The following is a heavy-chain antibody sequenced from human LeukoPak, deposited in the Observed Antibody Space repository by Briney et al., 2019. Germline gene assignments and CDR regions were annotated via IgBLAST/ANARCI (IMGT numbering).Heavy chain of an antibody. V-gene: IGHV4-59*01. D-gene: IGHD2-15*01. J-gene: IGHJ5*02. CDR1: GGSISSYY. CDR2: IYYSGST. Sequence: SETLSLTCTVSGGSISSYYWSWIRQPPGKGLEWSGYIYYSGSTNYNPSLKSRVTISVDTSKNQFSLKLSSVTAADTAVYYCARGDCSGGSCYVDWFDPWGQGTLVTVSS. CDR3: ARGDCSGGSCYVDWFDP.